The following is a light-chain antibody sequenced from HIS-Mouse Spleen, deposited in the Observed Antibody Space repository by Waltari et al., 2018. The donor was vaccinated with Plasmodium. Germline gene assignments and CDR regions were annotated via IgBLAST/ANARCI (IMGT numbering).Light chain of an antibody. Sequence: QSVLTQPPSASGTPGQRVTISCSGSSPNIGSNTLNWYQQPPGTAPKLLIYSNNQRPSGVPDRFSGSKSGTSASLAISGLQSEDEADYYCAAWDDSLNGVVFGGGTKLTVL. CDR1: SPNIGSNT. CDR3: AAWDDSLNGVV. J-gene: IGLJ2*01. V-gene: IGLV1-44*01. CDR2: SNN.